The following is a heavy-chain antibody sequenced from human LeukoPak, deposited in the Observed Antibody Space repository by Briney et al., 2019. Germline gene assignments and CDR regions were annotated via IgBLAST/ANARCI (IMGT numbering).Heavy chain of an antibody. CDR3: ARCYFDNSGYSAPFHY. CDR1: GGSISTYY. D-gene: IGHD3-22*01. V-gene: IGHV4-59*01. CDR2: IHYSGST. J-gene: IGHJ4*02. Sequence: SETLSLTCTVSGGSISTYYWSWIRQPPGKGLEWIGYIHYSGSTNYNPSLKSRVTISVGTSKNQFSLKLSSVTAADTAVYYCARCYFDNSGYSAPFHYWGQGTLVTVSS.